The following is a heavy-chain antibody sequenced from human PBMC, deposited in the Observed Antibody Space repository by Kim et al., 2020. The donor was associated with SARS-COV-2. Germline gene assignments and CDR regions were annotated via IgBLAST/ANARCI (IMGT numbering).Heavy chain of an antibody. CDR1: GGSISSYY. D-gene: IGHD1-26*01. J-gene: IGHJ6*02. Sequence: SETLSLTCTVSGGSISSYYWSWIRQPPGKGLEWIGYIYYSGSTNYNPSLKSRVTISVDTSKNQFSLKLSSVTAADTAVYYCARAEWELRHYYYYYGMDVWGQGTTVTVSS. CDR3: ARAEWELRHYYYYYGMDV. V-gene: IGHV4-59*01. CDR2: IYYSGST.